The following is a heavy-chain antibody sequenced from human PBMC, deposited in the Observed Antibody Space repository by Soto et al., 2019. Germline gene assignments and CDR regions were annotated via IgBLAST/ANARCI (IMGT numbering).Heavy chain of an antibody. CDR2: IWYDGSNK. CDR3: ARGPPITMIVVGPPLREFDY. CDR1: GFTFSSYG. D-gene: IGHD3-22*01. V-gene: IGHV3-33*01. Sequence: PGGSLRLSCAASGFTFSSYGMHWVRQAPGKGLEWVAVIWYDGSNKYYADSVKGRFTISRDNSKNTLYLQMNSLRAEDTAVYYCARGPPITMIVVGPPLREFDYWGQGTLVTVLL. J-gene: IGHJ4*02.